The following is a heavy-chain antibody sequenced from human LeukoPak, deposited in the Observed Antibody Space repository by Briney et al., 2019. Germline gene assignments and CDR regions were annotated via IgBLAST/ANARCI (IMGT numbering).Heavy chain of an antibody. Sequence: GSLRLSCAAARFTFSSCWMSWVRQAPGKGLEWVANINQAGSGKYYVDSVKGRFTISRDNAKNSLYLQMNSLRAEDTAVYYCARTDTTGKGYFDYWGQGALVTVSS. J-gene: IGHJ4*02. CDR2: INQAGSGK. CDR1: RFTFSSCW. CDR3: ARTDTTGKGYFDY. D-gene: IGHD1-1*01. V-gene: IGHV3-7*01.